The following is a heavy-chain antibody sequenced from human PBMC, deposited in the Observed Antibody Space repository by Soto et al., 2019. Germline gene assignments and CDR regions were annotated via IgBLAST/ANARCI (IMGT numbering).Heavy chain of an antibody. J-gene: IGHJ6*02. D-gene: IGHD7-27*01. Sequence: ASVKLSCKASGYTFTSYDINWVRQATGQGLEWMGWMNPNSGNTGYAQKFQGRVTMTRNTSISTAYMELSSLRSEDTAVYYCASLPWANYYYYGMDVWGQGTTVTVSS. CDR1: GYTFTSYD. CDR2: MNPNSGNT. V-gene: IGHV1-8*01. CDR3: ASLPWANYYYYGMDV.